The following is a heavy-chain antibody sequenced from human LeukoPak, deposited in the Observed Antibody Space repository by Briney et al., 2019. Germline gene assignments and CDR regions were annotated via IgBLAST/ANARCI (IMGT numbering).Heavy chain of an antibody. CDR2: ISGSGGST. J-gene: IGHJ4*02. CDR3: AKGVITVIVVVNY. V-gene: IGHV3-23*01. Sequence: PGGSLRLSCAASGFTFSSYAMGWVRQAPGKGLEWVSTISGSGGSTYYAGSVKGRFTISRDNSKNTLYLQMNSLRAEDTAVYYGAKGVITVIVVVNYWGQGTLVTVSS. D-gene: IGHD3-22*01. CDR1: GFTFSSYA.